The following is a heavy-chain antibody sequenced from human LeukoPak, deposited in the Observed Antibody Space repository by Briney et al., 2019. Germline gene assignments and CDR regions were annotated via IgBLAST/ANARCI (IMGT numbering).Heavy chain of an antibody. V-gene: IGHV1-2*02. J-gene: IGHJ4*02. Sequence: ASVKVSCKASGYTFTGYYMHWVRQAPGQGLEWMGWINPNSGGTNYAQKFQGRVTMTRDTSISTAYMELSRLRSDDTAVYYCARGKVKSGSPLGYWGQGTLVTVSS. D-gene: IGHD1-26*01. CDR3: ARGKVKSGSPLGY. CDR1: GYTFTGYY. CDR2: INPNSGGT.